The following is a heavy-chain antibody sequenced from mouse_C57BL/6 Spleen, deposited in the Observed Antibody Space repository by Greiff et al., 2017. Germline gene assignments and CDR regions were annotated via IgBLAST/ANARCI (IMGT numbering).Heavy chain of an antibody. Sequence: QVHVKQPGAELVKPGASVKLSCKASGYTFTSYWMHWVKQRPGRGLEWIGRIDPNSGGTKYNEKFKSKATLTVDKPSSTAYMQLSSLTSEDSAVYYCARITTVVATDYAMDYWGQGTSVTVSS. J-gene: IGHJ4*01. D-gene: IGHD1-1*01. CDR1: GYTFTSYW. CDR3: ARITTVVATDYAMDY. V-gene: IGHV1-72*01. CDR2: IDPNSGGT.